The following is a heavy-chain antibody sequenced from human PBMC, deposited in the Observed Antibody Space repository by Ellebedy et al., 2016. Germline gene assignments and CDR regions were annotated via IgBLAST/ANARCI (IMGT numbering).Heavy chain of an antibody. J-gene: IGHJ4*02. CDR1: GGSITDYY. CDR3: ARGDTAMVTESFDY. Sequence: SETLSLTCSVSGGSITDYYWSWIRQPPGKGLEWIGFVFYTGNTIYNPSLKSRVTISVDTSKNQFSLKLRFVTAADTAVYYCARGDTAMVTESFDYWGQGTLVTVSS. D-gene: IGHD5-18*01. V-gene: IGHV4-59*08. CDR2: VFYTGNT.